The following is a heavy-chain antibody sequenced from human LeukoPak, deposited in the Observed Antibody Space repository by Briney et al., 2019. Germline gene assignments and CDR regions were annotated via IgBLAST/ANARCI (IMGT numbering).Heavy chain of an antibody. V-gene: IGHV3-23*01. CDR2: FGGSGGSI. CDR3: ARDDGWNARGKGPDY. Sequence: GGSLRLSCAASGFTFSTYAMSWVRQAPGKGLEWVSHFGGSGGSIYYADSVKGRFTISRDNAKNSLYLRMNSLRAEDTALYYCARDDGWNARGKGPDYWGQGTLVTVSS. D-gene: IGHD1-1*01. CDR1: GFTFSTYA. J-gene: IGHJ4*02.